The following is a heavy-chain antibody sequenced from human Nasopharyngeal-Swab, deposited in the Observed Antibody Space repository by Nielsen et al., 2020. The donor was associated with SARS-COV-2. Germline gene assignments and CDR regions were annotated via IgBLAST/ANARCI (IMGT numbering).Heavy chain of an antibody. CDR3: AKDRDSGDDSEEYYHYYGMDV. J-gene: IGHJ6*02. CDR2: ISSSGRTI. V-gene: IGHV3-11*01. CDR1: GFTFSDYY. Sequence: GESLKISCAASGFTFSDYYMSWIRQAPGKGLEWVSYISSSGRTIYYADSVKGRFTISRDNAKKSLYLQMNSLRAEDTAIYYCAKDRDSGDDSEEYYHYYGMDVWGQGAPVTVSS. D-gene: IGHD5-12*01.